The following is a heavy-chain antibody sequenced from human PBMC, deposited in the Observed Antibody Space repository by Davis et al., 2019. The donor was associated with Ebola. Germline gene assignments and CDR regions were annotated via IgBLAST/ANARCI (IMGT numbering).Heavy chain of an antibody. J-gene: IGHJ6*02. Sequence: PGGSLRLSCAASGFTFSSYAMSWVRQPPGKGLEWVSAISGSGGSTYYADSVKGRFTISRDNSKNTLYLQMNSLRAEDTAVYYCAKIAGTGNYYYDGMDVWGQGTTVTVSS. D-gene: IGHD1-1*01. CDR1: GFTFSSYA. CDR3: AKIAGTGNYYYDGMDV. V-gene: IGHV3-23*01. CDR2: ISGSGGST.